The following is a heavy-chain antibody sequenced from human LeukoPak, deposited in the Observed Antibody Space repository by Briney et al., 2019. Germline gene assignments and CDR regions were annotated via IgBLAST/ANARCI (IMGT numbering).Heavy chain of an antibody. CDR1: GYTFTSYG. Sequence: GASVKVSCKASGYTFTSYGISWVRQAPGQGLEWMGWISAYNGNTNYAQKLQGRVTMTTDTSTSTAYMELRSLRSDDTAVYYCARDHSWGIVVVPAVTWGQGTLVTVSS. V-gene: IGHV1-18*01. CDR3: ARDHSWGIVVVPAVT. D-gene: IGHD2-2*01. J-gene: IGHJ4*02. CDR2: ISAYNGNT.